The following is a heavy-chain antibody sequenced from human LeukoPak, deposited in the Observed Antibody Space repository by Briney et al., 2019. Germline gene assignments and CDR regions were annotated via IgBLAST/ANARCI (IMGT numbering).Heavy chain of an antibody. CDR2: ISSSGATI. CDR1: GFTFSSYS. Sequence: AGSLRLSCAVSGFTFSSYSMNWVRQPPGKGLEWVCYISSSGATIYYVASEKGLSSISRDNAKNSRYLQMNSLRAEDTAVYYCARASSGWADYYYYYYMDVWGKGTTVTISS. J-gene: IGHJ6*03. D-gene: IGHD6-19*01. V-gene: IGHV3-48*01. CDR3: ARASSGWADYYYYYYMDV.